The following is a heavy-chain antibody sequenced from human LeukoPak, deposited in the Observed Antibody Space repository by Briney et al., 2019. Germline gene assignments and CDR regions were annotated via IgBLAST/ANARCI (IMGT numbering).Heavy chain of an antibody. D-gene: IGHD6-13*01. Sequence: PSETLSLTCTVSGASISSSGYYWSWIRQPAGKGLEWIGRIYTSGSTNYNPSLKSRVTMSVDTSKNQFSLKLSSVTAADTAVYYCARAHANINSSWYSRASAKPSDAFDIWGQGTMVTVSS. J-gene: IGHJ3*02. CDR2: IYTSGST. V-gene: IGHV4-4*07. CDR3: ARAHANINSSWYSRASAKPSDAFDI. CDR1: GASISSSGYY.